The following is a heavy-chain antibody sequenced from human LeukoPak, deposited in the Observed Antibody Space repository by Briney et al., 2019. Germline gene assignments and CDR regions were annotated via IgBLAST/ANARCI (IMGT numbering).Heavy chain of an antibody. V-gene: IGHV3-30*18. CDR1: GFTFSSYG. CDR2: ISYDGSNK. J-gene: IGHJ6*02. Sequence: PGGSLRLSCAASGFTFSSYGMHWVRQAPGKGLEWVAVISYDGSNKYYAESVKGRFTISRDNSKNTLYLQMNSLRAEDTAVYYCAKHTDYGDYEYYYGMDVWGQGTTVTVSS. CDR3: AKHTDYGDYEYYYGMDV. D-gene: IGHD4-17*01.